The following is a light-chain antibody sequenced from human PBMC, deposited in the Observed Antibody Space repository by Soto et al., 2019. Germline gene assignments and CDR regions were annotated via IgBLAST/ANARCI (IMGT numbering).Light chain of an antibody. CDR3: CSYAGSRTFVV. V-gene: IGLV2-23*03. J-gene: IGLJ2*01. Sequence: QSALTQPASVSGSPGQSITISCTGTSRAVGSYNLVSWYQQHPGKAPKLMIYEGSKRPSGVSNRFSGSKSGNTASLTISGLQAEDEADYYCCSYAGSRTFVVFGGGTKRTVL. CDR2: EGS. CDR1: SRAVGSYNL.